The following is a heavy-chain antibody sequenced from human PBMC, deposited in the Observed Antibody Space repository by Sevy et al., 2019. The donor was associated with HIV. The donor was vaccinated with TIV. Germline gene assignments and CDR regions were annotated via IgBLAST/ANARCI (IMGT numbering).Heavy chain of an antibody. CDR2: IWSDGNNK. D-gene: IGHD6-19*01. V-gene: IGHV3-33*01. CDR3: ARESRSDWYLDS. Sequence: GGSLRLSCAASGFTFSDYDMHWVRQAPGKGLEWVAAIWSDGNNKYYKDSVKGRFTIFRDNSKNTQYLQMNSLRVDDTAVYFCARESRSDWYLDSWGQGTLVTVSS. CDR1: GFTFSDYD. J-gene: IGHJ4*02.